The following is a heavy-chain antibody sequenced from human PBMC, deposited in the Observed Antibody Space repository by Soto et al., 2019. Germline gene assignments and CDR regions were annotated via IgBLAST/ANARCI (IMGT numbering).Heavy chain of an antibody. CDR3: ARDGTLTPMDY. J-gene: IGHJ4*02. Sequence: SGGSLRLSCAASGFTFSSYWMSWARQAPGKGLEWVANIKQDGNEKYYVDSVKGRFTISRDNAKKSLFLQMSSLRAEDTAVYYCARDGTLTPMDYWGQGTLVTVSS. CDR1: GFTFSSYW. D-gene: IGHD3-16*01. CDR2: IKQDGNEK. V-gene: IGHV3-7*01.